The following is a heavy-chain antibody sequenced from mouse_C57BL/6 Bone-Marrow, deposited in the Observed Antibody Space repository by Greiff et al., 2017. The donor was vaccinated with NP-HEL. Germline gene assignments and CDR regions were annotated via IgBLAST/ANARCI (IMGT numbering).Heavy chain of an antibody. Sequence: EVKLVESGGGLVKPGGSLKLSCAASGFTFSDYGMHWVRQAPEKGLEWVAYISSGGDYIYYADTVKGRFTISRDNARNTLYLQMSSLKSEDTAMYYCTRNFYYYGSSRAWFAYWGQGTLVTVSA. D-gene: IGHD1-1*01. V-gene: IGHV5-17*03. J-gene: IGHJ3*01. CDR1: GFTFSDYG. CDR2: ISSGGDYI. CDR3: TRNFYYYGSSRAWFAY.